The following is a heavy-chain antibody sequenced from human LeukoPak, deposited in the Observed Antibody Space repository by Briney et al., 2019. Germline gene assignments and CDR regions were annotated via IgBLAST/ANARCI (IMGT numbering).Heavy chain of an antibody. CDR3: ARDWYYYDSSGTPLD. V-gene: IGHV3-21*06. CDR2: ISSSSRYI. J-gene: IGHJ4*02. D-gene: IGHD3-22*01. Sequence: PGGSLRLSCAASGFTFSNYNMNWVRQAPGKGLEWVSSISSSSRYISYADSLKGRLTISRDNARNSLHLQMNSLRTEDTAVYFCARDWYYYDSSGTPLDWGQGTLVTVSS. CDR1: GFTFSNYN.